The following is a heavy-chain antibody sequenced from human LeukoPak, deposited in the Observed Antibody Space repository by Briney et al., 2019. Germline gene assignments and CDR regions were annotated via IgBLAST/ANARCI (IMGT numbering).Heavy chain of an antibody. V-gene: IGHV3-30*18. CDR3: AKDGALSAAAYYFDY. D-gene: IGHD4/OR15-4a*01. CDR2: VADDGRDK. CDR1: GFTFSNYG. Sequence: GGSLRLSCAASGFTFSNYGMHWVRQAPGKGLEWMAVVADDGRDKHHADSVKGRFTISRDNSKNMLLLQMNSLRPEDTAVYYCAKDGALSAAAYYFDYWGQGTLVTVSS. J-gene: IGHJ4*02.